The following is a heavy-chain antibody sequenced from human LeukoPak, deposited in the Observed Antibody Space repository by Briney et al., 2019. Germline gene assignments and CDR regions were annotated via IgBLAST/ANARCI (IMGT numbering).Heavy chain of an antibody. CDR1: GFTFSSYE. CDR2: ISSSGSTI. Sequence: GGSLRLSCAASGFTFSSYEMNWVRQAPGKGLKWVSYISSSGSTIYYADSVKGRFTISRDNSKNTLYLQMNSLRADDTAVYYCARHLHYYGSGNYYYYFYAMDVWGQGTTVTVSS. J-gene: IGHJ6*02. D-gene: IGHD3-10*01. CDR3: ARHLHYYGSGNYYYYFYAMDV. V-gene: IGHV3-48*03.